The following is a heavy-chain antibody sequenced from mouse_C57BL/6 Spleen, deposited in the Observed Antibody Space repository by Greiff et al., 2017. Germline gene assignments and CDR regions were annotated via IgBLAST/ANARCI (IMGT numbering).Heavy chain of an antibody. V-gene: IGHV1-59*01. CDR3: AREKPNWGYFDY. Sequence: QVQLQQPGAELVRPGTSVKLSCKASGYTFTSYWMHWVKQRPGQGLEWIGVIDPSDSYTNYNQKFKGKATLTVDTSSSTAYMQLRSLTSEDSAVYYCAREKPNWGYFDYWGQGTTLTVSS. CDR1: GYTFTSYW. D-gene: IGHD5-1*01. CDR2: IDPSDSYT. J-gene: IGHJ2*01.